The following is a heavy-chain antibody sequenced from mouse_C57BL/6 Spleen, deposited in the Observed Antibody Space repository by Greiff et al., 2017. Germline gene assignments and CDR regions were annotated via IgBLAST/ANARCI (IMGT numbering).Heavy chain of an antibody. CDR2: VYPGDGDT. Sequence: VKLQESGPELVKPGASVKISCKASGYAFSSSWMNWVKQRPGKGLEWIGRVYPGDGDTNYNRKFKGKATLTADKSSSTAYMQLSSLTSEDSAVYFCARVDSSGYGFAYWGQGTLVTVSA. D-gene: IGHD3-2*02. CDR1: GYAFSSSW. CDR3: ARVDSSGYGFAY. J-gene: IGHJ3*01. V-gene: IGHV1-82*01.